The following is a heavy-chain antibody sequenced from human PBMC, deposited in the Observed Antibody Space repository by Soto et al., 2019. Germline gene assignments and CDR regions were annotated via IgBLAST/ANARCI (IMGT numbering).Heavy chain of an antibody. J-gene: IGHJ6*02. Sequence: QVQLVQSGAEVKKPGSSVKVSCKAPGGTFSSYAISWVRQAPGQGLEWMGGIIPIFGTAKYAQQSQGRVTITADESTSTGYMELSSLRSEDTAVYYCARSQGGSSSLDIYYYSYYGMDVWGQGTTVTVSS. D-gene: IGHD2-15*01. V-gene: IGHV1-69*01. CDR2: IIPIFGTA. CDR1: GGTFSSYA. CDR3: ARSQGGSSSLDIYYYSYYGMDV.